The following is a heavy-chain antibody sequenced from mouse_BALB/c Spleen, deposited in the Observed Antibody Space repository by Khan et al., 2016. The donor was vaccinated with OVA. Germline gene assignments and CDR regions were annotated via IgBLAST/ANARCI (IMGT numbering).Heavy chain of an antibody. CDR3: VRDGAYHRNDGWFAY. D-gene: IGHD2-14*01. J-gene: IGHJ3*01. V-gene: IGHV1-4*01. Sequence: QIQLVQSGAELARPGASVKMSCKASGYTFTSYTIHWIKLRPGQGLEWIGFINPSNGYTNYNQKFTDKATLTADKSYTPVYMQLSSLTSDDSAVYNCVRDGAYHRNDGWFAYWGQGTLVTVSA. CDR1: GYTFTSYT. CDR2: INPSNGYT.